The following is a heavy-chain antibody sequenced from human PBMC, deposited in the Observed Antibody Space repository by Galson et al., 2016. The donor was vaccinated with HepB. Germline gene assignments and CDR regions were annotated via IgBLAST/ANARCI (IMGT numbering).Heavy chain of an antibody. D-gene: IGHD3-22*01. V-gene: IGHV3-23*01. CDR3: AKDLGDSLGTDDYYFDL. Sequence: SLRLSCAASGFTFSSYAMNWVRQAPAKGLEWVSGISGSGEITFYADSVKGRFTISRDNSQNTLYLQMNSLRAEDTAVYYCAKDLGDSLGTDDYYFDLWGRGTLVTVSS. J-gene: IGHJ2*01. CDR1: GFTFSSYA. CDR2: ISGSGEIT.